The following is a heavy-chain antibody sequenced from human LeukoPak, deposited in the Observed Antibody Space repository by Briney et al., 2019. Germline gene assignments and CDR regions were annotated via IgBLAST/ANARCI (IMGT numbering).Heavy chain of an antibody. Sequence: GGSLRLSCAASGFTFSSYWMSWVRQAPGRALEWVANIKQDGSEKYYVDSVKGRFTISRDNAKNSLYLQMNSLRAEDTAVYYRARDIGYSYGFDYWGQGTLVTVSS. V-gene: IGHV3-7*01. CDR2: IKQDGSEK. D-gene: IGHD5-18*01. J-gene: IGHJ4*02. CDR1: GFTFSSYW. CDR3: ARDIGYSYGFDY.